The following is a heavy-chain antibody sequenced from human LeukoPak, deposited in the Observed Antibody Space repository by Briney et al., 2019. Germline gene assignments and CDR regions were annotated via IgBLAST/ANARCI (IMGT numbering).Heavy chain of an antibody. J-gene: IGHJ4*02. Sequence: NPGGSLRLSCAASGFTFSSYSMNWIRQAPGKGLEWVSSISSSTSYIYYAGSVKGRFTISKDNAKNSLYLQMNSLRAEDTAVYYCARAGGSTVSHSDYWGQGTLVTVSS. CDR3: ARAGGSTVSHSDY. D-gene: IGHD4-17*01. CDR2: ISSSTSYI. V-gene: IGHV3-21*01. CDR1: GFTFSSYS.